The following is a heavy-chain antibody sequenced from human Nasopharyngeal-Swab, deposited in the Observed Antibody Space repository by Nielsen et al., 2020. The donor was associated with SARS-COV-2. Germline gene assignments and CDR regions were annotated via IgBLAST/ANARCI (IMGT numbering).Heavy chain of an antibody. Sequence: WVRRAPGQGLEWMGIINPSGGSTSYAQKFQGRVTMTRDTSTSTVYMELSSLRSEDTAVYYCARGGRTRIQLWQGPPYGMDVWGQGTTVTVSS. CDR3: ARGGRTRIQLWQGPPYGMDV. D-gene: IGHD5-18*01. CDR2: INPSGGST. V-gene: IGHV1-46*01. J-gene: IGHJ6*02.